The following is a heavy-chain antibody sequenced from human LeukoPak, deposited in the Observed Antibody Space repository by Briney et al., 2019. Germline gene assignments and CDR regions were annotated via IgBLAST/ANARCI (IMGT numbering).Heavy chain of an antibody. CDR2: IYDSGAT. V-gene: IGHV4-4*02. CDR1: GGSISSSSSIC. CDR3: ARNGGNSDYDY. D-gene: IGHD4-23*01. J-gene: IGHJ4*02. Sequence: SETLSLTCAVSGGSISSSSSICWTWVRQPPGKGLEWIREIYDSGATNYKPSVKSRVTMLLDKSKNQFSLKLNSVTAADTAVYYCARNGGNSDYDYWGQGTLVTVSA.